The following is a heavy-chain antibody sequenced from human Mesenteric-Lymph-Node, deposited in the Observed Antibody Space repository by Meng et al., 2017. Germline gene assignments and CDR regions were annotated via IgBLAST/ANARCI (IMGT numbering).Heavy chain of an antibody. J-gene: IGHJ6*02. V-gene: IGHV6-1*01. CDR1: GDSVSSNSAA. CDR3: ARVQGNYDGSGYSILMDV. D-gene: IGHD3-22*01. Sequence: SQTLSLTCAISGDSVSSNSAAWNWIRQSPSRGLEWLGRTYYRSKWYNDYAVSVKSRITINPDTSKNQFSLQLNSVTAADTALYYCARVQGNYDGSGYSILMDVWGQGTTVTVSS. CDR2: TYYRSKWYN.